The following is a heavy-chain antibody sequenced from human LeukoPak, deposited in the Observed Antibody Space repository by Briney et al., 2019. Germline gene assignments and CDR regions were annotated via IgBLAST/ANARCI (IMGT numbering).Heavy chain of an antibody. Sequence: PGGSLRLSCAASGFTFSSYAMSWVRQAPGKGLEWVSYISGSGSHTTYADSVKGRFTISRDNAQSSLSLQVNSLRADDTAVYYCARVGSTVAAGTPDYWGQGTLVTVSS. CDR3: ARVGSTVAAGTPDY. D-gene: IGHD6-13*01. J-gene: IGHJ4*02. CDR1: GFTFSSYA. V-gene: IGHV3-21*05. CDR2: ISGSGSHT.